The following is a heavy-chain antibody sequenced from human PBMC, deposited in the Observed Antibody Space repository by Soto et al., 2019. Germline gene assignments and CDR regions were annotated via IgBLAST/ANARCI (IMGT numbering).Heavy chain of an antibody. CDR1: GFTFGSFT. D-gene: IGHD3-16*01. J-gene: IGHJ4*02. CDR3: ARDGLTFGGD. Sequence: EVHLVEAGGGLVKPGESLTLSCAASGFTFGSFTLNWVRQAPGKGLEWVSSISSSSAYIYYAESVKGRFTISRDNARSTLYLQMKSLRLDATAVYFCARDGLTFGGDWGQGTLVAVAS. V-gene: IGHV3-21*06. CDR2: ISSSSAYI.